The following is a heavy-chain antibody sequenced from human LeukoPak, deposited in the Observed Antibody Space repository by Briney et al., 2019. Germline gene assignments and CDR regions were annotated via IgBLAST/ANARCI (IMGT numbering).Heavy chain of an antibody. V-gene: IGHV1-2*02. CDR1: GYPFPEYY. Sequence: ASVKVSCKASGYPFPEYYIYWVRQAPGQGLEWMGWINPNSGGTNYAQKFQGRVTMTRDTSISTAYMELSRLTSDDTAVYYCARGRGISSLPYWGQGTLVTVSS. D-gene: IGHD6-13*01. J-gene: IGHJ4*02. CDR2: INPNSGGT. CDR3: ARGRGISSLPY.